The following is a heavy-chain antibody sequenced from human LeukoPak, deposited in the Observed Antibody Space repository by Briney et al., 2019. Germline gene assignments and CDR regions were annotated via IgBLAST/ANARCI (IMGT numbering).Heavy chain of an antibody. V-gene: IGHV3-23*01. Sequence: GVSLRLSCAASGFTFKNYAMSWVRQAPGEGLEWVSAISGSGDSTYYADSVKGRFTISRDNSMNTLYLQMNSLRAEDTAVYYCALPLPRSPETPAPRAFGNWGQGSLVTVSS. CDR2: ISGSGDST. J-gene: IGHJ4*02. CDR1: GFTFKNYA. CDR3: ALPLPRSPETPAPRAFGN. D-gene: IGHD3-3*02.